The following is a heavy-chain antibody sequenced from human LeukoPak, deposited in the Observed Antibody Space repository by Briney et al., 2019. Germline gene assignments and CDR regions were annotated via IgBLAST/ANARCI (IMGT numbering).Heavy chain of an antibody. Sequence: SQTLSLTCAISGDSVSSNSAAWNWIRQSPSRGLEWLGRTYYRSKWYNDYAVSVKSRITINPDTSKNQFSLQLNSVTPEDTAVYYCARDEGFWNTEGGSLDYWGQGTLVTVSS. CDR2: TYYRSKWYN. CDR3: ARDEGFWNTEGGSLDY. D-gene: IGHD1/OR15-1a*01. J-gene: IGHJ4*02. CDR1: GDSVSSNSAA. V-gene: IGHV6-1*01.